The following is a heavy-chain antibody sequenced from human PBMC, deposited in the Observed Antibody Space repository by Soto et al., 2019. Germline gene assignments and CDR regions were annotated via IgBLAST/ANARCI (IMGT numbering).Heavy chain of an antibody. CDR2: INHSGST. V-gene: IGHV4-34*01. CDR1: GGSFSGYY. CDR3: ARGFLRFLEWLPRDYGMDV. J-gene: IGHJ6*02. D-gene: IGHD3-3*01. Sequence: PSETLSLTCAVYGGSFSGYYWSWIRQPPGKGLEWIGEINHSGSTNYNPSLKSRVTISVDTSKNQFSLKLSSVTAADTAVYYCARGFLRFLEWLPRDYGMDVWGQGTTVTVSS.